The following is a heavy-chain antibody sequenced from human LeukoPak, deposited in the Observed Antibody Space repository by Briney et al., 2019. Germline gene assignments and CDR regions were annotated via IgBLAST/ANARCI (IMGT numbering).Heavy chain of an antibody. V-gene: IGHV1-8*03. CDR1: GYTFTSYD. J-gene: IGHJ5*02. CDR3: AREAADGWFDP. Sequence: ASVKVSCKASGYTFTSYDINWVRQATGQGLEWMGWMNPNSGNTGHAQKFQGRVTITRNTSISTAYMELSSLRSEDTAVYYCAREAADGWFDPWGQGTLVTVSS. D-gene: IGHD6-25*01. CDR2: MNPNSGNT.